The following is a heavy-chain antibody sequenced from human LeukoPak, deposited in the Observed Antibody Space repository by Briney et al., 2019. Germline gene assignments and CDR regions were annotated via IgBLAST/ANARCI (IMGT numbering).Heavy chain of an antibody. CDR1: GGTFSSYA. V-gene: IGHV1-69*13. D-gene: IGHD3-22*01. Sequence: SVKVSCKASGGTFSSYAISWVRQAPGQGLEWMGGIIPIFGTANYAQKFQGRVTITADESTSTAYMELSSLRSEDTAVYYCASRYYYDSSGYYPDVDYWGQGTLVTVSS. J-gene: IGHJ4*02. CDR2: IIPIFGTA. CDR3: ASRYYYDSSGYYPDVDY.